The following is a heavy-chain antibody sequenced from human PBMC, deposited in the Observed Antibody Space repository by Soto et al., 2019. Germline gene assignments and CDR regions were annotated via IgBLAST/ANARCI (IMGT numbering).Heavy chain of an antibody. CDR3: ARHTSHYDSSGYYYFGAFDI. J-gene: IGHJ3*02. V-gene: IGHV5-51*01. CDR2: IYPGDSDT. D-gene: IGHD3-22*01. Sequence: EVQLVQSGAEVKKPGESLKISCKGSGYSFTSYWIGWVRQMPGKGLEWMGIIYPGDSDTRYSPSFQGQVTISADKSISTAYLQWSSLKASDTAMYYCARHTSHYDSSGYYYFGAFDIWGQGTMVTVSS. CDR1: GYSFTSYW.